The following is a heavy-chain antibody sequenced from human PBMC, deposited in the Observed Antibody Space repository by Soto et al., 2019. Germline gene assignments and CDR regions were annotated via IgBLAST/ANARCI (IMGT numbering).Heavy chain of an antibody. CDR2: IIPIFGKS. Sequence: QVQLLQSGAGVKKPGSSVKVSCKASGCTFSNYAISWVRQAPGQGLEWMGGIIPIFGKSYYAQKFQGRVTITADESTSTAYMELSSLRSEDTAVYYCARGLGHIVLVPDAINWFDPWGQGTLGTVS. CDR1: GCTFSNYA. J-gene: IGHJ5*02. V-gene: IGHV1-69*01. CDR3: ARGLGHIVLVPDAINWFDP. D-gene: IGHD2-2*01.